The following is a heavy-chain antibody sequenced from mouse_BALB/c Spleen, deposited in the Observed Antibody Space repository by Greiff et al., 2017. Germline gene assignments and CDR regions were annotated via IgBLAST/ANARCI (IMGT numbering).Heavy chain of an antibody. CDR1: GYSITSDYA. CDR3: ARKGYYGSSYDY. V-gene: IGHV3-2*02. Sequence: VQLKESGPGLVKPSQSLSLTCTVTGYSITSDYAWNWIRQFPGNKLEWMGYISYSGSTSYNPSLKSRISISRDTSKNQFFLQLNSVTTEDTATYYCARKGYYGSSYDYWGQGTTLTVSS. CDR2: ISYSGST. J-gene: IGHJ2*01. D-gene: IGHD1-1*01.